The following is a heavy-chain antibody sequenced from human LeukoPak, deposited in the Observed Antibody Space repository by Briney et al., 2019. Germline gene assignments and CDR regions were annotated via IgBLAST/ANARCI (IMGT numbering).Heavy chain of an antibody. V-gene: IGHV3-23*01. CDR1: GFTFSDYA. CDR2: ICGSGDKT. Sequence: GGSLRLSCAASGFTFSDYAMSWVRQAPGGGLEWVSAICGSGDKTFHADSVKGRFTTSRDNSKNTLSLQMSSLRVEDSAVYFCAKDTSAWWYHRAYMNVWGTGTTVTVSS. CDR3: AKDTSAWWYHRAYMNV. D-gene: IGHD2-15*01. J-gene: IGHJ6*03.